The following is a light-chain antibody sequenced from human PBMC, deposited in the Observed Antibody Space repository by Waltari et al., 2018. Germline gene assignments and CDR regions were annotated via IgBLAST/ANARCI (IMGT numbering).Light chain of an antibody. Sequence: QSALTQPAYVSGSPGQSITISCAGTSSDVGGYDYVSWYQQHPGRAPKLIVFDVNKLSSGIPNRFSGSKSGNTASLRISGLQDEDEADYYCSSYTSISTSVFGTGTKVTVL. V-gene: IGLV2-14*03. CDR2: DVN. J-gene: IGLJ1*01. CDR1: SSDVGGYDY. CDR3: SSYTSISTSV.